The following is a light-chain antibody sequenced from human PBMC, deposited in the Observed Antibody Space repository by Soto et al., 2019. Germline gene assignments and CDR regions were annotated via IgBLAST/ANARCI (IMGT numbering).Light chain of an antibody. V-gene: IGLV2-8*01. CDR1: SSDVAGYNY. Sequence: QSVLTQPPSASGSPGQTVTISCTGASSDVAGYNYVSWHQQHPGKAPTIMIYEVSKRPSGVPNRFSGSKSGNTASLTVSWLQAEDEAGYYFSSYAGNHTCVFGTGTKVTVL. J-gene: IGLJ1*01. CDR2: EVS. CDR3: SSYAGNHTCV.